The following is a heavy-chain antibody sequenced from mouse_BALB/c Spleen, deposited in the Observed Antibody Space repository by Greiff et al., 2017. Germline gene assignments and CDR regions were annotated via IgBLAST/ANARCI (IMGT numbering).Heavy chain of an antibody. CDR2: ISSGGST. CDR1: GFTFSSYA. J-gene: IGHJ3*01. V-gene: IGHV5-6-5*01. CDR3: ARGRDYDYLAWFAY. D-gene: IGHD1-2*01. Sequence: EVQVVESGGGLVKPGGSLKLSCAASGFTFSSYAMSWVRQTPEKRLEWVACISSGGSTYYPDSVKGRFTISRDNARNILYLQMSSLRSEDTAMYYCARGRDYDYLAWFAYWGQGTLVTVSA.